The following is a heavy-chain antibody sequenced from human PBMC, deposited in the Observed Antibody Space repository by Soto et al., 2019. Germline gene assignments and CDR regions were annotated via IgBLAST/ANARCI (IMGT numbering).Heavy chain of an antibody. D-gene: IGHD2-8*02. CDR1: GGSFSGYY. CDR3: ARDKITGLFDY. CDR2: INHSGRT. Sequence: QVQLQQWGAGLLKPSETLSLTCAVYGGSFSGYYWTWIRKPPGTGLEWIGEINHSGRTNYNPSLKSRVTISVDTSKNQFSLKLTSVTAADTAVYYWARDKITGLFDYWGQGTLVTVSS. V-gene: IGHV4-34*01. J-gene: IGHJ4*02.